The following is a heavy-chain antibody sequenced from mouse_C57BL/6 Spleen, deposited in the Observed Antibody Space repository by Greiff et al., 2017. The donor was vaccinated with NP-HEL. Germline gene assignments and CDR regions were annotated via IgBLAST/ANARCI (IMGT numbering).Heavy chain of an antibody. CDR3: ARKAYGSSSWFAY. J-gene: IGHJ3*01. Sequence: EVQLQQSGPELVKPGASVKISCKASGYTFTDYYMNWVKQSHGKSLEWIGDINPNNGGTSYNQKFKGKATLTVDKSSSTAYMELRSLTSEDSACYYCARKAYGSSSWFAYWGQRTLVTVSA. CDR1: GYTFTDYY. V-gene: IGHV1-26*01. CDR2: INPNNGGT. D-gene: IGHD1-1*01.